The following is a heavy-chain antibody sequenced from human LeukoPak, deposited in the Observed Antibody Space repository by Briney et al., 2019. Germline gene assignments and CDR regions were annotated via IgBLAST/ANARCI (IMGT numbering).Heavy chain of an antibody. CDR1: GFTFSSYA. CDR3: ARVGANYDILTGYFVMYYFDY. V-gene: IGHV3-64*01. Sequence: GGSLRLSCAASGFTFSSYAMHWVRQAPGKGLEYVSAISSNGGSTYYANSVKGRFTISRDNSKNSLYLQMNSLRAEDTAVYYCARVGANYDILTGYFVMYYFDYWGQGTLVTVSS. D-gene: IGHD3-9*01. CDR2: ISSNGGST. J-gene: IGHJ4*02.